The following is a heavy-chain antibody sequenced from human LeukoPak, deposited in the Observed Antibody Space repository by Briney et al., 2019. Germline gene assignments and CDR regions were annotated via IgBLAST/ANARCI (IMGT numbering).Heavy chain of an antibody. CDR1: GGPISSDY. V-gene: IGHV4-59*01. J-gene: IGHJ6*02. CDR3: ARDVSIRDYYYGMDV. Sequence: PSETLSLTCTVSGGPISSDYWSWIRQPPGKGLEWIGYIYYSGSTSYNPSLKSRVTISVDTSKNQFSLRLSSVTAADTAMYYCARDVSIRDYYYGMDVWGQGTTVTVSS. CDR2: IYYSGST. D-gene: IGHD3-10*01.